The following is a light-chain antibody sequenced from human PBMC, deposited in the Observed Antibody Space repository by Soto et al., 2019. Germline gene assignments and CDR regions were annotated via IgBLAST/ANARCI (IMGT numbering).Light chain of an antibody. CDR2: AAS. J-gene: IGKJ4*01. Sequence: DIQMTQSPSALSASVGDRVTIACRASQSISIRLNWYQQHPGRAPKLLIYAASRLQSGVPSRFSGSGSGTEFTLTISSLHPEDYASYFCQQSFNTPVTFGGGTKVGIK. CDR1: QSISIR. CDR3: QQSFNTPVT. V-gene: IGKV1-39*01.